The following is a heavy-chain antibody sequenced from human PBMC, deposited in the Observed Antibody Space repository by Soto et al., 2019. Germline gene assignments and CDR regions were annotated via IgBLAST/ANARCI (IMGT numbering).Heavy chain of an antibody. V-gene: IGHV3-30*18. Sequence: QGQLVESGGGVVQPGTSLRLSCAASGFIFSRHGMHWVRQAPGKGLEWVAFTSYDGSNTYYADSVKGRFTISRDNRKNTLFLQMNSLRPNDTALYFCAKDRGSYDIWSGTQRYYAMDVWGQGATVTVSS. CDR1: GFIFSRHG. D-gene: IGHD3-3*01. CDR3: AKDRGSYDIWSGTQRYYAMDV. CDR2: TSYDGSNT. J-gene: IGHJ6*02.